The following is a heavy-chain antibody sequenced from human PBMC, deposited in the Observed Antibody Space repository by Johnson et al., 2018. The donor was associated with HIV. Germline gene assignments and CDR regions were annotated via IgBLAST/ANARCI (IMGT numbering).Heavy chain of an antibody. D-gene: IGHD3-10*01. Sequence: QVQLVESGGGLVQPGGSLRLSCAASGFTFDDYGMSWVRQAPGKGLEWVAVIWYDGSNNYYADSVKGRFTISKDNSRNPLFLHMNSLRADDTAVYYCAIGRGEFPRHAFDIWGQGTMVTVSS. V-gene: IGHV3-33*08. J-gene: IGHJ3*02. CDR1: GFTFDDYG. CDR2: IWYDGSNN. CDR3: AIGRGEFPRHAFDI.